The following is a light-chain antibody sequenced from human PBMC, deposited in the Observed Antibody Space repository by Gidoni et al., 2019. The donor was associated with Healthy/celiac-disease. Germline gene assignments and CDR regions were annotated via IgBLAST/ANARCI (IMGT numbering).Light chain of an antibody. CDR1: QDISNY. V-gene: IGKV1-33*01. CDR3: QQYDNLPPLT. Sequence: DIPTPQSPSSLSASVGDRVTITCQASQDISNYLNWYQQKPGKAPKLLIYDASNLETGVPSRFSGSGSGTDFTFTISSLQPEDIATYYCQQYDNLPPLTFXGXTKVEIK. CDR2: DAS. J-gene: IGKJ4*01.